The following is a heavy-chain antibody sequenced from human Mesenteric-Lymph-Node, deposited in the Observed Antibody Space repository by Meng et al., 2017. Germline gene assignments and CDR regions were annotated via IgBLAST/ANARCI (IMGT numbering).Heavy chain of an antibody. V-gene: IGHV4-39*01. CDR1: GGPISSNGYY. CDR3: ARRRGGSGRDC. Sequence: QLQRPASAPGPVNPSETLSLTCLVSGGPISSNGYYWDWVRQPPGKGLEWIGAIYHSGSTSYNPSLQSRVTMFVDTSKNQFSLMLTSVTATDTAVYYCARRRGGSGRDCWGQGTLVTVSS. D-gene: IGHD3-10*01. CDR2: IYHSGST. J-gene: IGHJ4*02.